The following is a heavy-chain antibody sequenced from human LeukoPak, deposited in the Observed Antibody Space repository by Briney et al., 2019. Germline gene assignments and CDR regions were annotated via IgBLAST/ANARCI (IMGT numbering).Heavy chain of an antibody. CDR1: GFTFSSYG. D-gene: IGHD5-18*01. CDR3: AKSLGYSYALDAFDI. J-gene: IGHJ3*02. CDR2: IWYDGSNK. Sequence: TGGSLRLSCAASGFTFSSYGMHWVRQAPGKGLEWVAVIWYDGSNKYYADSVKGRFTISRDNSKNTLYLQMNSLRAENTAVYYCAKSLGYSYALDAFDIWGQGTMVTVS. V-gene: IGHV3-33*06.